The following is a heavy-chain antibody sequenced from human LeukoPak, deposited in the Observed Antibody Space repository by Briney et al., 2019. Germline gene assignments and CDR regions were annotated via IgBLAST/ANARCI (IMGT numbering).Heavy chain of an antibody. CDR1: GGSISSYY. V-gene: IGHV4-59*08. J-gene: IGHJ4*02. CDR2: IYYSGST. CDR3: ARYADDYGDYLAQYYFDC. D-gene: IGHD4-17*01. Sequence: SETLSLTCTVSGGSISSYYWSWIRQPPGKGLEWIGYIYYSGSTNYNPSLKSRVTISVDTSKNQFSLKLSSVTAADTAVYYCARYADDYGDYLAQYYFDCWGQGTLVTVSS.